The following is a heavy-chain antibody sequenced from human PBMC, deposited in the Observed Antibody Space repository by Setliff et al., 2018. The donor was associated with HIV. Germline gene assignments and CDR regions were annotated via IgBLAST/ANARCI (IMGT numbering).Heavy chain of an antibody. CDR2: INHSGKT. CDR1: GGSLSGHY. CDR3: VTSSSWSSRLHF. V-gene: IGHV4-34*01. D-gene: IGHD6-13*01. Sequence: SETLSLTCAVYGGSLSGHYWPWIRQPPGEGLEWLGEINHSGKTTYNPSLKSRVTISVDTSKDQFSLKVTSVTASDTAVYYCVTSSSWSSRLHFWGQGMLVTVSS. J-gene: IGHJ4*02.